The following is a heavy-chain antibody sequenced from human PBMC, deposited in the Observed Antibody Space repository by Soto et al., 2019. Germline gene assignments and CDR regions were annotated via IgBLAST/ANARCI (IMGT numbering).Heavy chain of an antibody. Sequence: QVQLQESGPGLVKPSETLSLTCTVSSGSISSYYWTWIRQPPGKGLEWIGYIYDTGSTNYNPSLKSRVTISLDTPKNQFSLKLSSVTAADTAVYYCARRIQYYYGLDVWGQGTTVTVSS. CDR2: IYDTGST. CDR1: SGSISSYY. J-gene: IGHJ6*02. V-gene: IGHV4-59*08. CDR3: ARRIQYYYGLDV. D-gene: IGHD5-18*01.